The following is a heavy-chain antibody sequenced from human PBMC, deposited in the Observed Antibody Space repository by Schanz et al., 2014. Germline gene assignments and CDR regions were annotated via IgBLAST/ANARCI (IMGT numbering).Heavy chain of an antibody. CDR2: VSSRSDEI. V-gene: IGHV3-23*04. J-gene: IGHJ2*01. Sequence: EVQLVESGGGLVQPGGSLRLSCAASGFSFSRYSMTWVRQAPGKGLEWVAAVSSRSDEIKYADSVRGRFTISRDNSRSTMYLQMNSLRAEDTAVYFCAKDLGVDGGDGCVNWYCDLWGRGTLVTVSS. CDR3: AKDLGVDGGDGCVNWYCDL. D-gene: IGHD2-21*01. CDR1: GFSFSRYS.